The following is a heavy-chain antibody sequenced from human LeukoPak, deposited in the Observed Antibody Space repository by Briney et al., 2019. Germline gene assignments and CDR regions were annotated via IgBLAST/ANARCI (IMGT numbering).Heavy chain of an antibody. D-gene: IGHD2-15*01. CDR3: ARHMLEIGYCSGGSCYSGWFDP. J-gene: IGHJ5*02. CDR2: IYPGDSDT. Sequence: HGESLKISCKGSGYSFTSYWIGWVRQMPGKGLEWMGIIYPGDSDTRYSPSFQGQVTISADKSISTAYLQWSSLKASDTAMYYCARHMLEIGYCSGGSCYSGWFDPWGQGTLVTVSS. V-gene: IGHV5-51*01. CDR1: GYSFTSYW.